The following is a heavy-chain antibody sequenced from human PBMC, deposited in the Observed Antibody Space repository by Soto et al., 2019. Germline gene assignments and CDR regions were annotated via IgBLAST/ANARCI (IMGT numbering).Heavy chain of an antibody. CDR2: ITTNGHT. J-gene: IGHJ6*03. CDR1: GFTFSNCV. D-gene: IGHD3-10*01. Sequence: GGSLRLSCETSGFTFSNCVMTWVRQPPGKRLEWVSVITTNGHTAYADSVKGRFTISRDNSKNTVYLQMNSLRAEDTAVYYCPKVPKYEYEAGSYWSPMDVWGKGTTVNVSS. V-gene: IGHV3-23*01. CDR3: PKVPKYEYEAGSYWSPMDV.